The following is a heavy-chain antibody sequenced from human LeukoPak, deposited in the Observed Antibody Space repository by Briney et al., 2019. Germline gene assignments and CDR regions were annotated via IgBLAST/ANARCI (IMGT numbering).Heavy chain of an antibody. CDR3: AKDDYSNYRPADY. D-gene: IGHD4-11*01. J-gene: IGHJ4*02. Sequence: GGSLRLSCAASGFTLSSYGMHWVRQAPGKGLEWVAFIRYDGSNKYYADSVKGRFTISRDNSKNTLYLQMNSLRAEDTAVYYCAKDDYSNYRPADYWGQGTLVTVSS. CDR2: IRYDGSNK. CDR1: GFTLSSYG. V-gene: IGHV3-30*02.